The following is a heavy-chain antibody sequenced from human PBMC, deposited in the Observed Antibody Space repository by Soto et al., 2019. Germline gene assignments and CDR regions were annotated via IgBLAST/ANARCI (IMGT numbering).Heavy chain of an antibody. Sequence: QVQLVQSGAEVKRPGASVKVSCKASGYTFTTYDMNWVRQATGQGPEWMGWMNPNSGNTGYAQKFQGRVTMTRDTSTNAAYVVLSSLTPDETAADYCARCLWELDFWGQGTLVTVPS. CDR3: ARCLWELDF. J-gene: IGHJ4*02. CDR1: GYTFTTYD. V-gene: IGHV1-8*01. D-gene: IGHD1-26*01. CDR2: MNPNSGNT.